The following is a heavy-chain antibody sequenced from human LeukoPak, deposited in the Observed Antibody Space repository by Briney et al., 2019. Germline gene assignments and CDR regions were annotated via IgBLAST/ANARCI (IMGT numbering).Heavy chain of an antibody. Sequence: PGGSLRLSCAAPGFTFSSYGMHWVRQAPGKGLEWVAVISYDGSNKYYADSVKGRFTISRDNSKNTLYLQMNSLRAEDTAVYYCAKDTIGYWGQGTLVTVSS. J-gene: IGHJ4*02. CDR2: ISYDGSNK. V-gene: IGHV3-30*18. CDR1: GFTFSSYG. CDR3: AKDTIGY.